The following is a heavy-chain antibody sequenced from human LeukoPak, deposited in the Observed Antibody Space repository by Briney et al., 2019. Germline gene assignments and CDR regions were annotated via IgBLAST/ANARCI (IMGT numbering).Heavy chain of an antibody. D-gene: IGHD6-6*01. CDR2: ISYDGSNK. CDR3: ARPITYSSSYEYYFDY. CDR1: GFIVSGNH. V-gene: IGHV3-30*16. J-gene: IGHJ4*02. Sequence: GGSLRLSCAASGFIVSGNHMNWVRLAPGKGLEWVAVISYDGSNKYYADSVKGRFTISRDNSKNTLYLQMNSLRAEDTAVYYCARPITYSSSYEYYFDYWGQGTLVTVSS.